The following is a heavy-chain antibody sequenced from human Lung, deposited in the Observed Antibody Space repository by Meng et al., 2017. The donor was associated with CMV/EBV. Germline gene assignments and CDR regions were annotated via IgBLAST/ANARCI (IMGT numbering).Heavy chain of an antibody. Sequence: GESXKISCAASGFSFTEYGMHWVRQTPDKGLEWVSFIRMDGSDRFYGASVKGRFTISRDMSRKTLSVQMNSLRTDDTGVYYCAKDDPVFAIWVQGTLVTVSS. J-gene: IGHJ4*03. CDR2: IRMDGSDR. CDR1: GFSFTEYG. V-gene: IGHV3-30*02. D-gene: IGHD2-8*01. CDR3: AKDDPVFAI.